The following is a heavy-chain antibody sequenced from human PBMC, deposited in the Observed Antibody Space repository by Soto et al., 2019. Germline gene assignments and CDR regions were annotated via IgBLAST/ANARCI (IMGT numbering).Heavy chain of an antibody. CDR1: GGSISSGGYY. D-gene: IGHD3-22*01. Sequence: QVQLQESGPGLVKPSQTLSLTCTVSGGSISSGGYYWSWIRQHPGKGLEWIGYIYYSGSTYYNPSLKSQVTISGATSKNQFSLKLSSVTAADTAVYYCARDLNYYDSSGTTGWFDPWGQGTLVTVSS. V-gene: IGHV4-31*01. J-gene: IGHJ5*02. CDR2: IYYSGST. CDR3: ARDLNYYDSSGTTGWFDP.